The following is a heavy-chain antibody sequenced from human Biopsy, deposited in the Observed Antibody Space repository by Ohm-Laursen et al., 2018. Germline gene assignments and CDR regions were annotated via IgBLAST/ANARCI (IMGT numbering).Heavy chain of an antibody. J-gene: IGHJ5*02. Sequence: SDTLSLTCTVSGGSISSGGSYWSWIRQRSGKGLEWIGYIFNSANTYYNPSLKNLITISGDTSKNQFSLKLNSVTAADTAVYYCARGDYFDSNGYFWFDPWGQGTLVTVSS. CDR3: ARGDYFDSNGYFWFDP. CDR1: GGSISSGGSY. D-gene: IGHD3-22*01. CDR2: IFNSANT. V-gene: IGHV4-31*01.